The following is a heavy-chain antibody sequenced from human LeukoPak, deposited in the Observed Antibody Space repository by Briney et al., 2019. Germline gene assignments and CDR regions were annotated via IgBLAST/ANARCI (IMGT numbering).Heavy chain of an antibody. Sequence: GGPLRLSCAASGFTFSSYSMNWVRQAPGKGLEWVSSINSSSSYIYYADSVKGRFTISRDNAKNSLYLQMNSLRAEDTAVYYCARVFSTYYGSGSYFDYWGQGTLVTVSS. CDR2: INSSSSYI. V-gene: IGHV3-21*01. J-gene: IGHJ4*02. CDR3: ARVFSTYYGSGSYFDY. D-gene: IGHD3-10*01. CDR1: GFTFSSYS.